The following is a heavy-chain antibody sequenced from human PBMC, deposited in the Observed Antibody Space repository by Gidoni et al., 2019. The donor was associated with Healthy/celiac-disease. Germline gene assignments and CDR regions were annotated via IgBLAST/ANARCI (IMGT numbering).Heavy chain of an antibody. V-gene: IGHV3-23*01. J-gene: IGHJ2*01. Sequence: EVQLLESGGGLVQPGGSLRLSCAASGFTFSSYAMSWVRQAPGKGLEWVSAISGSGGSTYYADSVKGRFTISRDNSKNTLYLQMNSLRAEDTAVYYCANCPSSSRYIYWYFDLWGRGTLVTVSS. D-gene: IGHD6-6*01. CDR3: ANCPSSSRYIYWYFDL. CDR1: GFTFSSYA. CDR2: ISGSGGST.